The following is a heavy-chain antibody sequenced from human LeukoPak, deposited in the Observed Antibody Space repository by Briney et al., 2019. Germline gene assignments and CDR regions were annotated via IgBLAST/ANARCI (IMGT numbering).Heavy chain of an antibody. CDR1: GASISSSSCY. CDR2: IFYSGST. V-gene: IGHV4-39*07. CDR3: ARQYDYYRSTGYYPYFDN. J-gene: IGHJ4*02. Sequence: PSETLSLTCTASGASISSSSCYWGWIRQPPGKGLEWIGSIFYSGSTYYNPSLQSRVAISVDTSKNQFSLKLSSVTAADSAVYYCARQYDYYRSTGYYPYFDNWGQGTLVTVSS. D-gene: IGHD3-22*01.